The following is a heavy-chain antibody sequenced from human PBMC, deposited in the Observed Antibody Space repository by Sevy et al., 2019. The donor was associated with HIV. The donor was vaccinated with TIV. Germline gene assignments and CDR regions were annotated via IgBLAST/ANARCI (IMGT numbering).Heavy chain of an antibody. Sequence: GGSLRLSCTASGFTFDDYAMSWFRQAPGKGLDWVAFITRNSYEAYGGTTEYAASVKGRLIISRDDSKSIAYLQMNSLKTEDTAVYYCSSGLATADTPEYYFDYWGQGSLVTVSS. J-gene: IGHJ4*02. D-gene: IGHD5-12*01. CDR1: GFTFDDYA. V-gene: IGHV3-49*03. CDR3: SSGLATADTPEYYFDY. CDR2: ITRNSYEAYGGTT.